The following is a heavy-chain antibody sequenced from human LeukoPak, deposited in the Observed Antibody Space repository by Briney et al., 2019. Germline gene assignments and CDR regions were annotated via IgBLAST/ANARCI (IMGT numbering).Heavy chain of an antibody. Sequence: GGSLRLSCAASGFTFSSYAMHWVRQAPGKGLEWVAVISYDGSNKYYADSVKGRFTISGDNSKNTLYLQMNSLRAEDTAVYYCARSSGSYRQYYFDYWGQGTLVTVSS. CDR3: ARSSGSYRQYYFDY. J-gene: IGHJ4*02. CDR1: GFTFSSYA. CDR2: ISYDGSNK. V-gene: IGHV3-30-3*01. D-gene: IGHD1-26*01.